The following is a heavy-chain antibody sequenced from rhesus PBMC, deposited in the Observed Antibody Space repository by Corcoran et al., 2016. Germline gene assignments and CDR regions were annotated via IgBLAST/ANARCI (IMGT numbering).Heavy chain of an antibody. CDR2: IYGSSGST. CDR3: ARGAGYLRY. Sequence: QVQLQESGPGVVKPSETLSLNCAVSGYSISSGYDWSWIRPPPGKGLEWIGYIYGSSGSTNYNPSLKNRVTISKDTSKNHFSLKLSAVSAADTAVYYCARGAGYLRYWGQGVLVTVSS. J-gene: IGHJ4*01. CDR1: GYSISSGYD. D-gene: IGHD2-27*01. V-gene: IGHV4-76*01.